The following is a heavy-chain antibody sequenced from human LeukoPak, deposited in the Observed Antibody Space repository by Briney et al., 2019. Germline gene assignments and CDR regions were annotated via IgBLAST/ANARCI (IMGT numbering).Heavy chain of an antibody. V-gene: IGHV3-15*04. Sequence: GGSLRLSCAASGFTFGGSGMHWVRQIPGQGLEWVGRIESKTDGGTTDYAAPVKGRFTISRDDSTNTLYLQMNSLKSEDTAVYYCTTYGSGRKFDYWGQGILVTVSS. CDR3: TTYGSGRKFDY. D-gene: IGHD3-10*01. CDR2: IESKTDGGTT. J-gene: IGHJ4*02. CDR1: GFTFGGSG.